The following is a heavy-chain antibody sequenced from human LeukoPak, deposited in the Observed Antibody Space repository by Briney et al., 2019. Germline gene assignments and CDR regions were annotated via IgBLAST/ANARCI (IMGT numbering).Heavy chain of an antibody. Sequence: GASVKVSCKASGYTFTGYYMHWVRQAPGQGLEWMGWINPNSGGTNYAQKFQGRVTMTRDTSISTAYMELSRLRSDDTAVYYCARASRYNWNDLGWFDPWGQGTLVTVSS. CDR2: INPNSGGT. CDR3: ARASRYNWNDLGWFDP. V-gene: IGHV1-2*02. D-gene: IGHD1-1*01. J-gene: IGHJ5*02. CDR1: GYTFTGYY.